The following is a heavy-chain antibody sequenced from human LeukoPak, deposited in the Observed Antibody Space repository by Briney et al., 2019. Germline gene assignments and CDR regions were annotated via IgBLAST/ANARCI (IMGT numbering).Heavy chain of an antibody. J-gene: IGHJ6*03. D-gene: IGHD2-21*02. Sequence: GESLKISCKGSGYSFTSYWIGWVRQIPGKGLEWMGIIYPGDSDTRYSPCFQGQVTISADKSISTAYLQWSSLKASDTAMYYCAIVTHRDYYYYYMAVWGKGTTVTVSS. CDR2: IYPGDSDT. CDR3: AIVTHRDYYYYYMAV. CDR1: GYSFTSYW. V-gene: IGHV5-51*01.